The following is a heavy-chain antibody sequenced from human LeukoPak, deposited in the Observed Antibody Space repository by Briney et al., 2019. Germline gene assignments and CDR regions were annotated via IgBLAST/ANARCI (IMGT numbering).Heavy chain of an antibody. CDR3: ARGNYDFWSGYYRPNWFDP. V-gene: IGHV4-34*01. J-gene: IGHJ5*02. CDR2: INHSGST. D-gene: IGHD3-3*01. CDR1: GGSFSGYY. Sequence: SETLSLTCAVYGGSFSGYYWSWIRQPPGKGLEWIGEINHSGSTNYNPSLKSRVTISVDTSKNQFSLKLSSVTAADTAVYYCARGNYDFWSGYYRPNWFDPWGQGTLVTVSS.